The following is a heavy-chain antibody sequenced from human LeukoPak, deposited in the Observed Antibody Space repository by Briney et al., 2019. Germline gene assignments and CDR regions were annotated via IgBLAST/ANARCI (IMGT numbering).Heavy chain of an antibody. CDR3: AKEKNGYSYGNFDY. Sequence: ASVKVSCKASGYTFTGYYMHWVRQAPGQGLEWMGWINPNSGGTNYAQKFQGRVTMTRDTSISTAYMELSRLRSDDTAVYYCAKEKNGYSYGNFDYWGQGTLVTVSS. V-gene: IGHV1-2*02. CDR1: GYTFTGYY. CDR2: INPNSGGT. D-gene: IGHD5-18*01. J-gene: IGHJ4*02.